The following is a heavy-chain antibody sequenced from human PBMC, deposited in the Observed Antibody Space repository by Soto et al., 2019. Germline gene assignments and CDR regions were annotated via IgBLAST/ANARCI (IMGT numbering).Heavy chain of an antibody. D-gene: IGHD3-16*02. J-gene: IGHJ6*02. CDR2: IDPSDSYT. CDR1: GYSFTSYW. V-gene: IGHV5-10-1*01. CDR3: ARLYREGRYYYGMDV. Sequence: GVSLKISCNGSGYSFTSYWISWVRQMPGKGLEWMGRIDPSDSYTNYSPSFQGHVTISADKSISTAYLQWSSLKASDTAMYYCARLYREGRYYYGMDVWGQGTKVTVS.